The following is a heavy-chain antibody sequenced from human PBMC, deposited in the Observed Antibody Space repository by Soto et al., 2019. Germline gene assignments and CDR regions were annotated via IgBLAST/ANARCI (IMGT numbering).Heavy chain of an antibody. CDR3: ARTYDDSGPNSGGYGFDI. V-gene: IGHV4-61*08. CDR2: IYNSGTT. D-gene: IGHD3-22*01. CDR1: GGSISSGGYS. Sequence: SETLSLTCTVSGGSISSGGYSWSWIRQPPGKGLEWIGYIYNSGTTNYNPSLKSRTTISVDTSKNQFSLKLNSVTAADTAVYYCARTYDDSGPNSGGYGFDIWGQGTMVTVSS. J-gene: IGHJ3*02.